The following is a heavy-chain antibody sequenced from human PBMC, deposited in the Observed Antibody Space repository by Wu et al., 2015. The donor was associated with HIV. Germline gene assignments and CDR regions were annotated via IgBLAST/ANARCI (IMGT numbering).Heavy chain of an antibody. CDR2: VTPMFGTT. CDR1: GGIFSKYA. CDR3: ARELEDPAIMVRAGFDP. J-gene: IGHJ5*02. Sequence: QVQLVQSGAEVKKPGPSVKVSCKASGGIFSKYAINWVRQAPGQGLEWMGGVTPMFGTTNYAQKFQGRVTITSDVYTSTAYMEMSSLRSEDTAIYYCARELEDPAIMVRAGFDPWGQGTLVTVSS. V-gene: IGHV1-69*05. D-gene: IGHD3-10*01.